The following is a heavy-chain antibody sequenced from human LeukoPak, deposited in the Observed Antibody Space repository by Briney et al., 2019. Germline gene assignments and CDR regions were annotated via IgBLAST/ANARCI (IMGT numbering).Heavy chain of an antibody. V-gene: IGHV3-23*05. CDR3: AKHPESGNFDY. J-gene: IGHJ4*02. CDR1: GFTFSSYV. CDR2: INTNGRTT. D-gene: IGHD1-14*01. Sequence: GGSLRLSCAASGFTFSSYVMSWVRQAPGKGLEWDSIINTNGRTTYYADSVKGRFTISRDNSKNTLYLQMNSLRAEDTAVYYCAKHPESGNFDYWGRGTLVTVSS.